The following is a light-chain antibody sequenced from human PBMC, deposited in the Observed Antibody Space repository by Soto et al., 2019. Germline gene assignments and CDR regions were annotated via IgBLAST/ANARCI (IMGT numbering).Light chain of an antibody. V-gene: IGKV3-20*01. CDR3: GQFVSSPPRT. CDR1: QSVGSTF. Sequence: EIVLTQSPGTLSLSPGERATLSCRASQSVGSTFLAWYQQKPGQAPRLLIYGVSTRATGIPDRFSGSWSGTDFTLSISRLEPEDSAVYYCGQFVSSPPRTFGQGTKVEIK. J-gene: IGKJ1*01. CDR2: GVS.